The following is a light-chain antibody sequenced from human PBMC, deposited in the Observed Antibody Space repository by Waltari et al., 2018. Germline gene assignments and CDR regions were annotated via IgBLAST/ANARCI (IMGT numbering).Light chain of an antibody. Sequence: DIQMTQSPLSLSASVGDRVTITCRASQDIRNGLGWYQQKPGRAPKRLIYFISNLQSGVPSRFRGSGSVTEFTLTISSLQPEDFATYYCLQHNTYPWTFGQGTKVEIK. J-gene: IGKJ1*01. CDR3: LQHNTYPWT. CDR2: FIS. CDR1: QDIRNG. V-gene: IGKV1-17*01.